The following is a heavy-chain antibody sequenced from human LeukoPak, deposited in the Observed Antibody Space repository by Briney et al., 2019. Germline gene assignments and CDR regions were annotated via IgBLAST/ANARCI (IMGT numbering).Heavy chain of an antibody. J-gene: IGHJ4*02. D-gene: IGHD5-18*01. V-gene: IGHV4-38-2*02. CDR1: GYSISSGYY. CDR3: AREGDTAMVPDY. CDR2: IYHSGST. Sequence: SETLSLTCTVSGYSISSGYYWGWIRQPPGKGLEWIGSIYHSGSTYYNPSLKSRVTISVDTSKNRFSLKLSSVTAADTAVYYCAREGDTAMVPDYWGQGTLVTVSS.